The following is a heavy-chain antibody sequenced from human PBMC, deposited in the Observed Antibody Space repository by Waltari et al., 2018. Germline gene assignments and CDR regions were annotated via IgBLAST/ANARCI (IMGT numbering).Heavy chain of an antibody. Sequence: EVQLVESGGVLVQPGGSLRLSCATSGFPLSGPWLHWVRQVPGKGLVWVSRISGDGSTINYADSVKGRFTISRDTAKNTLYLQMNSLRAEDTAVYYCARGADLRGQGILVTVSS. V-gene: IGHV3-74*01. CDR3: ARGADL. CDR1: GFPLSGPW. D-gene: IGHD3-3*01. J-gene: IGHJ4*02. CDR2: ISGDGSTI.